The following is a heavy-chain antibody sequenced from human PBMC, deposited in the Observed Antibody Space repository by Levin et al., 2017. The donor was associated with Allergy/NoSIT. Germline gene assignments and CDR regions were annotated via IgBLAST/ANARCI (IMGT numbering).Heavy chain of an antibody. Sequence: VASVKVSCKTSGYTFSSYVMSWVRQAPGQGLEWMGWINTYNGNTNYAQKLQGRVTMTTDTSTSTAYMELRSLRSDDTAVYYCARVGPTDLTGSAAAFKIWGQGTMVTVSS. V-gene: IGHV1-18*01. CDR3: ARVGPTDLTGSAAAFKI. CDR2: INTYNGNT. D-gene: IGHD1-20*01. CDR1: GYTFSSYV. J-gene: IGHJ3*02.